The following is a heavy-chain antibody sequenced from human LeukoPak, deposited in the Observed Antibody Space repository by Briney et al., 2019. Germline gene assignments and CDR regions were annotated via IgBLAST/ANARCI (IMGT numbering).Heavy chain of an antibody. Sequence: ASVKVSCKASGYTFTGYYMHWVRQAPGQGLEWMGWINPNSGGTNYAQKFQGRVTMTRDTSISTAYMELSRLRSDDTAVYYCARGSGIAVALYYFDYWGQGTLVTVSS. CDR2: INPNSGGT. CDR3: ARGSGIAVALYYFDY. V-gene: IGHV1-2*02. CDR1: GYTFTGYY. D-gene: IGHD6-19*01. J-gene: IGHJ4*02.